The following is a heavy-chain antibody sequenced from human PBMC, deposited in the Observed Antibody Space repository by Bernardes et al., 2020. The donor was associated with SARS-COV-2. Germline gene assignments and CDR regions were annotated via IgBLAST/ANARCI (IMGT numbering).Heavy chain of an antibody. CDR1: GFTFSNYW. CDR3: ARTVAAPADY. V-gene: IGHV3-7*03. J-gene: IGHJ4*02. Sequence: GGSLRLSCAASGFTFSNYWMSWVRQAPGKGLEWVANINEDGSVKYYVDSVRGRFTISRDNAKNSLYLQMNSLRGEDTAVYYCARTVAAPADYWGQGTLVTVSS. D-gene: IGHD6-13*01. CDR2: INEDGSVK.